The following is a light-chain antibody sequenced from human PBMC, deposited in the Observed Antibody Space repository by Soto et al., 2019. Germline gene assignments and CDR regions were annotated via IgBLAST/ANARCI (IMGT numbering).Light chain of an antibody. J-gene: IGLJ1*01. Sequence: QSALTQPASVSGSPRQSITISCTGTNVDVGGYNYVSWYQHHPGKAPKLLIFEVSNRPSGVSNRFSGSKPGTTASLTISRLQSEDEADYYSASYTIKTTYVCGSGTKVTVL. V-gene: IGLV2-14*01. CDR3: ASYTIKTTYV. CDR1: NVDVGGYNY. CDR2: EVS.